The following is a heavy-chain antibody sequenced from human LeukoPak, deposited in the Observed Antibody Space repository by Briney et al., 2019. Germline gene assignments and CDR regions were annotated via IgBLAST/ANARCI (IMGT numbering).Heavy chain of an antibody. Sequence: SVKVSCKASGGTFSSYAISWVRQAPGQGLEWMGRIIPIFGTANYAQKFQGRVTITTDESTSTAYMELSSLRSEDTAVYYCARAVGITGTNADYWGQGTLVTVSS. CDR1: GGTFSSYA. J-gene: IGHJ4*02. CDR2: IIPIFGTA. D-gene: IGHD1-20*01. CDR3: ARAVGITGTNADY. V-gene: IGHV1-69*05.